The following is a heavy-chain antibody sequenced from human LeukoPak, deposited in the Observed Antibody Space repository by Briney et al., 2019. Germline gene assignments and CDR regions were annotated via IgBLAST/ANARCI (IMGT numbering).Heavy chain of an antibody. D-gene: IGHD2-2*02. Sequence: QAGGSLRLSCTASGFTFGDYAMSWVRQAPGKGLEWVGFIRSKAYGGTTEYAASVKGRFTISRDDSKSIAYLQMNSLKIEDTAVYYCTRVTVCSSTSCYRYFDYWGQGTLVTVSS. CDR1: GFTFGDYA. CDR3: TRVTVCSSTSCYRYFDY. V-gene: IGHV3-49*04. J-gene: IGHJ4*02. CDR2: IRSKAYGGTT.